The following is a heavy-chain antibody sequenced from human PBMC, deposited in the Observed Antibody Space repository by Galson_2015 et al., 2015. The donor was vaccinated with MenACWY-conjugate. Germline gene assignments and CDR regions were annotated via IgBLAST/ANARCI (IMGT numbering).Heavy chain of an antibody. V-gene: IGHV3-7*03. Sequence: SLRLSCAASGFPFGSLWMSWVRQAPGKGLEWVARIKQDGSEKYYGDSVRGRFTVSRDNAENSLYLQMDSLRADDTAVYYCVADVRFGGQGTLVTVSS. CDR2: IKQDGSEK. CDR1: GFPFGSLW. D-gene: IGHD6-19*01. CDR3: VADVRF. J-gene: IGHJ4*02.